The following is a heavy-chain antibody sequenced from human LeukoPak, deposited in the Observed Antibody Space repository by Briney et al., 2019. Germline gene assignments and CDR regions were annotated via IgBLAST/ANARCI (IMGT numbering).Heavy chain of an antibody. Sequence: TSETLSLTCTVSGGSISSYYWSWIRQPPRKGLEWIGYIYYSGSTNYNPSLKSRVTISVDTSKNQFSLKLSSVTAADTAVYYCARQYRDYYYYMDVWGKGTTVTVSS. CDR3: ARQYRDYYYYMDV. J-gene: IGHJ6*03. CDR2: IYYSGST. D-gene: IGHD2/OR15-2a*01. CDR1: GGSISSYY. V-gene: IGHV4-59*01.